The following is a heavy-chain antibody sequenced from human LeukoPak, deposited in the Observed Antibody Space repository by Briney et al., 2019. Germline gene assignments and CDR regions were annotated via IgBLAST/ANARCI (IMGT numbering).Heavy chain of an antibody. J-gene: IGHJ5*02. CDR1: GGPFSGYY. CDR3: ARGPMRGWFDP. Sequence: PSESLSLTCAVYGGPFSGYYRTWIRQPPGKGLEWVGEITDSGSTNYNPSLKSRVTISVDTSKNQFSLKLSSVTAADTAVYYCARGPMRGWFDPWGQGTLVTVSS. V-gene: IGHV4-34*01. CDR2: ITDSGST.